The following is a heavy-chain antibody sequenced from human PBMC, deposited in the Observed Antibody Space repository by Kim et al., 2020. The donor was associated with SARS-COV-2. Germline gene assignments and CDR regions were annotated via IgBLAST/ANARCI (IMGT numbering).Heavy chain of an antibody. Sequence: NYAQKRQGRVTMTTDTPASTAYMGLRSLRSDDTAVYYCARDLDSRSSFDSWGQGTLVTVSS. J-gene: IGHJ4*02. D-gene: IGHD6-13*01. CDR3: ARDLDSRSSFDS. V-gene: IGHV1-18*01.